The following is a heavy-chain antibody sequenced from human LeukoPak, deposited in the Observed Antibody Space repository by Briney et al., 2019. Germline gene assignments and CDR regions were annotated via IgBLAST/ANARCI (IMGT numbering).Heavy chain of an antibody. D-gene: IGHD6-13*01. J-gene: IGHJ4*02. CDR2: ISYDGSQI. CDR3: AKDRSSSWTFDY. Sequence: GKSLRLSCGASGFTFSSYGMHWVRQAPGKGLEWVAVISYDGSQIYYGDSVKGRFTISRDNPKNTLDLQMNSLRADDTAVYYCAKDRSSSWTFDYWGQGTLVSVSS. CDR1: GFTFSSYG. V-gene: IGHV3-30*18.